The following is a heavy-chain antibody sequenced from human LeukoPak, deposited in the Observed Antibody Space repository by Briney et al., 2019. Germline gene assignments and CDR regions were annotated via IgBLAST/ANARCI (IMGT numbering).Heavy chain of an antibody. Sequence: GASVKVSCKASGYTFTSYDINWVRQATGQGLEWMGWMNPNSGNTGYAQKFQGRVTITADESTSTAYMELSSLRSEDTAVYYCARGATVAGTRGYYYYMDVWGKGTTVTISS. V-gene: IGHV1-8*01. CDR2: MNPNSGNT. J-gene: IGHJ6*03. CDR3: ARGATVAGTRGYYYYMDV. D-gene: IGHD6-19*01. CDR1: GYTFTSYD.